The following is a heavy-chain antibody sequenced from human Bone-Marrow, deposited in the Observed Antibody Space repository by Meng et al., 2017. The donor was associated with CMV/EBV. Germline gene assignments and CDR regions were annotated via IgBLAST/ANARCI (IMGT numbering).Heavy chain of an antibody. CDR3: ARGYILSGFDY. D-gene: IGHD3-9*01. CDR1: GFTVSSNY. V-gene: IGHV3-66*02. J-gene: IGHJ4*02. Sequence: GEYLKISCAASGFTVSSNYMSWVRQAPGKGLEWVSVIYSGGSTYYADSVKGRFTISRDNSKNTLYLQMNSLRAEDTAVYYCARGYILSGFDYWGQGTVVTVSS. CDR2: IYSGGST.